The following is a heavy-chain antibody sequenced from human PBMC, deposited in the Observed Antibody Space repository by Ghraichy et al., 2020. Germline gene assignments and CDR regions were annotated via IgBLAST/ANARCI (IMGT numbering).Heavy chain of an antibody. J-gene: IGHJ4*02. Sequence: EPLSLTCTVSGGSISSYYWSWIRQPAGKGLEWIGRIYTSGSTNYNPSLKSRVTMSVDTSKNQFSLKLSSVTAADTAVYYCARSHYYDSSGYYRVFDYWGQGTLVTVSS. CDR3: ARSHYYDSSGYYRVFDY. D-gene: IGHD3-22*01. CDR1: GGSISSYY. CDR2: IYTSGST. V-gene: IGHV4-4*07.